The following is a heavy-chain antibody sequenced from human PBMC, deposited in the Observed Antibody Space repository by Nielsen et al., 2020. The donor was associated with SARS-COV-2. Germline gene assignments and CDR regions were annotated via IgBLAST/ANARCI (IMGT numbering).Heavy chain of an antibody. D-gene: IGHD4-17*01. CDR2: IWYDGSNK. CDR1: GFTFSSYG. CDR3: ARDLAYGDYADY. Sequence: GGSLRLSCAASGFTFSSYGMHWVRQAPGKGLEWVAVIWYDGSNKYYADSVKGRFTISRDNSKNTLYLQMNSLRAEGTAVYYCARDLAYGDYADYWGQGTLVTVSS. J-gene: IGHJ4*02. V-gene: IGHV3-33*01.